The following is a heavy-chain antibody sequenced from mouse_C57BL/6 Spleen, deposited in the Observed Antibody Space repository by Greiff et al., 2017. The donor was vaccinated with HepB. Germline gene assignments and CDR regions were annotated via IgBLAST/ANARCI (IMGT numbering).Heavy chain of an antibody. D-gene: IGHD1-1*01. CDR1: GYSITSGYY. Sequence: EVKLVESGPGLVKPSQSLSLTCSVTGYSITSGYYWNWIRQFPGNKLEWMGYISYDGSNNYNPSLKNRISITRDTSKNQFFLKLNSVTTEDTATYYCARRYGSSFDYWGQGTTLTVSS. CDR3: ARRYGSSFDY. J-gene: IGHJ2*01. CDR2: ISYDGSN. V-gene: IGHV3-6*01.